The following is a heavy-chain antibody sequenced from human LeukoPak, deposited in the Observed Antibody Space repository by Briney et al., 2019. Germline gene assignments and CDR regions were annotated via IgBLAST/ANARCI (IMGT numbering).Heavy chain of an antibody. CDR2: IIPILGIA. D-gene: IGHD6-13*01. CDR1: GGTFSSYA. J-gene: IGHJ4*02. V-gene: IGHV1-69*04. CDR3: AAVPIAAAGDY. Sequence: SVKVSCKASGGTFSSYAISWVRQAPGQGLEWMGRIIPILGIANYAQKFQGRVTITADKSTSTAYMELSSLRSEDTAVYYCAAVPIAAAGDYWGQGTLVTVSS.